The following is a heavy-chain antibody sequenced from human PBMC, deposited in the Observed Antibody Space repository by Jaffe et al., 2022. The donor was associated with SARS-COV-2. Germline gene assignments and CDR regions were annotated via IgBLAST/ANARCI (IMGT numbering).Heavy chain of an antibody. CDR3: GQEIWFEN. CDR2: ISATGGRT. J-gene: IGHJ5*02. CDR1: GFIFSSSA. Sequence: EVQLLESGGGLVPPGGSLRLSCAASGFIFSSSAMSWVRQAPGKGLEWVSSISATGGRTFYADSVKGRFTISRDSSKNTLYLQMNSLRGDDTAVYYCGQEIWFENWGQGTLVTVSS. V-gene: IGHV3-23*01.